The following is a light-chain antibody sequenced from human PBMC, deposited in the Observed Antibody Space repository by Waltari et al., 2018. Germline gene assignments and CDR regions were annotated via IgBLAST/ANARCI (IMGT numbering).Light chain of an antibody. CDR2: KDI. J-gene: IGLJ1*01. CDR1: AFPNQF. Sequence: SYELTQPPSVSVSPGQTARITCSGDAFPNQFAYWYQKKPGQAPVLIIYKDIGRPSGIPERFSGSNSGTTVTLTISGVQAEDEADYYCLSSDTSGAHVFGPGTKVIVL. CDR3: LSSDTSGAHV. V-gene: IGLV3-25*03.